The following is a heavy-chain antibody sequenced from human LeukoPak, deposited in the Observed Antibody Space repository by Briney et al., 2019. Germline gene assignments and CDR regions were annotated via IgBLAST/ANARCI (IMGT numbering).Heavy chain of an antibody. J-gene: IGHJ5*02. D-gene: IGHD2-21*02. CDR2: IYYSGST. Sequence: KPSETLSLTCTVSGGSISSYYWSWIRQPPGKGLEWIGYIYYSGSTNYNPSLKSRVTISVDTSKNQFSLKLSSVTTADTAVYYCAREHIVVVTATSGSGWFDPWGQGTLVTVSS. CDR1: GGSISSYY. V-gene: IGHV4-59*01. CDR3: AREHIVVVTATSGSGWFDP.